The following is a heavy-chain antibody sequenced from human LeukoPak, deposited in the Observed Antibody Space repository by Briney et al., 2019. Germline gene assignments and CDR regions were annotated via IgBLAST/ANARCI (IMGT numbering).Heavy chain of an antibody. J-gene: IGHJ4*02. CDR2: ISGSGRTT. CDR1: GFTFSSYA. Sequence: GGSLRLSCAASGFTFSSYAMTWVRQAPGKGLEWVSTISGSGRTTYYADSVKGRFTISRDNSKNTLYLQMNSLRAEDTAVYYCAKSQRGYDSSGRSPFDYWGQGTLVTVSS. V-gene: IGHV3-23*01. CDR3: AKSQRGYDSSGRSPFDY. D-gene: IGHD3-22*01.